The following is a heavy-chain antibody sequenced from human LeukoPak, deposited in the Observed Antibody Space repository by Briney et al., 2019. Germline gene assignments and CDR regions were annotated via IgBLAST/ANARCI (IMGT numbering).Heavy chain of an antibody. Sequence: GGSLRLSCAASGFTFSSYGMHWVRQAPGKGLEWVAVIWYDGTNKYYADSVKGRFTISRDNSKNTLYLQMNSLRAEDTAVYYCARGKRWTCTSCYFLDYWGQGTLVTVSS. CDR3: ARGKRWTCTSCYFLDY. D-gene: IGHD2-2*01. CDR2: IWYDGTNK. V-gene: IGHV3-30*19. J-gene: IGHJ4*02. CDR1: GFTFSSYG.